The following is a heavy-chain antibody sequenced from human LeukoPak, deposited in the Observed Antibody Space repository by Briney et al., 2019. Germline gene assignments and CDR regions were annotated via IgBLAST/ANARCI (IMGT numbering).Heavy chain of an antibody. CDR3: ARGSGDEFQNYFDY. D-gene: IGHD4-17*01. Sequence: SQTLSLTCAVSGGSISSGGYSWSWIRQPPGKGLEWIGYIYHSGSTYYNPSLKSRVTISVDRSKNQFSLKLSPVTAADTAVYYCARGSGDEFQNYFDYWGQGTLVTVSS. V-gene: IGHV4-30-2*01. J-gene: IGHJ4*02. CDR1: GGSISSGGYS. CDR2: IYHSGST.